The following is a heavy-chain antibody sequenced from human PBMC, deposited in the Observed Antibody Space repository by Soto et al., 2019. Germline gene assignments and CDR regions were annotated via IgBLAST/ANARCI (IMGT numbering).Heavy chain of an antibody. J-gene: IGHJ4*02. CDR3: AKTPSGMITFGGVIVYFDY. V-gene: IGHV3-23*01. CDR1: GFTFSSYA. CDR2: ISGSGGST. D-gene: IGHD3-16*02. Sequence: TGGSLRLSCAASGFTFSSYAMSWVRQAPGKGLEWVSAISGSGGSTYYADSVKGRFTISRDNSKNTLYLQMNSLRAEDTAVYYCAKTPSGMITFGGVIVYFDYWGQGTLVTVSS.